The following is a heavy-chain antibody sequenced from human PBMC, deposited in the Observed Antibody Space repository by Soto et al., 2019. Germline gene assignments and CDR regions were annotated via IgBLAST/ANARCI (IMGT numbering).Heavy chain of an antibody. CDR1: GFTFSSYT. D-gene: IGHD4-17*01. J-gene: IGHJ4*02. V-gene: IGHV3-23*01. CDR2: INSGGRA. CDR3: AQDLRPDGVWDFDY. Sequence: EVQLLESGGGLVQPGGSLRLSCAASGFTFSSYTMNWLRQAPGQGLEWVSGINSGGRAYYADSVKGRSTISSDDSKNTQYLQIIILGAEDTAVYYCAQDLRPDGVWDFDYWGQGTLVVFSS.